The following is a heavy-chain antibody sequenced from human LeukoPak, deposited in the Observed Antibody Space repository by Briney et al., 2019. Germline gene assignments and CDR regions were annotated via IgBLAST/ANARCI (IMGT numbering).Heavy chain of an antibody. D-gene: IGHD3/OR15-3a*01. J-gene: IGHJ4*02. Sequence: SQTLSLTCTFSGGSISSGGYYWTWIRQHPGKGLEWLGYVYYTGATYYNPPLRSRLTISIDTSKNQFSLKLSSMTAADTAVYYCARGGPSGDYFDYWGQGTLVTVSS. CDR1: GGSISSGGYY. CDR3: ARGGPSGDYFDY. CDR2: VYYTGAT. V-gene: IGHV4-31*03.